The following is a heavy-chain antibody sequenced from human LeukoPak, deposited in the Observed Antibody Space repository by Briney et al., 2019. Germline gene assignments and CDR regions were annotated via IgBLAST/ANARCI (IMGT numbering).Heavy chain of an antibody. CDR2: INAFASVT. J-gene: IGHJ4*02. Sequence: PGGSLRLSCAGSGFTFSNYAMSWVRQAPGKGLEWVSAINAFASVTYYADSVKGRFTISRDNSRNMVHLQMNSLRADDTAVYYCAKEKSFSGPANDWGQGTLVAVSS. D-gene: IGHD1-1*01. CDR3: AKEKSFSGPAND. CDR1: GFTFSNYA. V-gene: IGHV3-23*01.